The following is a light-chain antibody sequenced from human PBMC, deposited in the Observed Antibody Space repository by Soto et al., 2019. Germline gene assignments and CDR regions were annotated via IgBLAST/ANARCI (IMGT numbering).Light chain of an antibody. V-gene: IGLV2-14*01. CDR1: SSDVGGYNY. CDR2: DVS. J-gene: IGLJ2*01. CDR3: SSYTSSSTR. Sequence: QSALTQPASVSGSPGQSITISCTGTSSDVGGYNYVSWYQQHPGKAPKPMIYDVSNRPSGVSNRFSGSKSGNTASLTISGLQAEDEADYYCSSYTSSSTRFGGGTQLTVL.